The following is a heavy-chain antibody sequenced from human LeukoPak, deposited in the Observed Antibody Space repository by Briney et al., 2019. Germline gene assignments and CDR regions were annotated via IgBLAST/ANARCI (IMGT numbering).Heavy chain of an antibody. CDR2: TYVSGTT. J-gene: IGHJ4*02. Sequence: SETLSLTCTVSGGSISSSTYYWGWIRHPPGKGLEWIGITYVSGTTYYNPSLESRVTIAVDTAKTPFSLKLSSVTAANPVVYYWAREVGVEFDALDYWGQGTLVTVSP. CDR3: AREVGVEFDALDY. V-gene: IGHV4-39*07. CDR1: GGSISSSTYY. D-gene: IGHD2-15*01.